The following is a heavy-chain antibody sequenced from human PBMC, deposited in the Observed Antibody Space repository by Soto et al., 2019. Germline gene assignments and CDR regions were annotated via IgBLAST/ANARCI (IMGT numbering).Heavy chain of an antibody. CDR2: IYHSGST. D-gene: IGHD6-13*01. CDR1: GYSISSGYY. J-gene: IGHJ6*02. CDR3: ARVPIAAAGRGGYYGMDG. V-gene: IGHV4-38-2*01. Sequence: SETMSLTCAVSGYSISSGYYCGCIRQPPGKGLEWIGSIYHSGSTYYNPSLKSRVTISVDTSKNQFSLKLCSVTAADTAVYYCARVPIAAAGRGGYYGMDGWGQVTTVTVSS.